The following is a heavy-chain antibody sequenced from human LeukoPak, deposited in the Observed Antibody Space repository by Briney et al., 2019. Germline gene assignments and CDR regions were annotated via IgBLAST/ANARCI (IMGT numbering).Heavy chain of an antibody. V-gene: IGHV1-18*01. J-gene: IGHJ4*02. CDR3: AREYCSSTSCYRKGFDY. Sequence: GASVKVSCKASGYTFTSYGISWVRQAPGQGLEWKGWISAYNGNTNYAQKLQGRVTMTTDTSTSTAYMELRSLRSDDTAVYYCAREYCSSTSCYRKGFDYWGQGTLVTVSS. D-gene: IGHD2-2*01. CDR2: ISAYNGNT. CDR1: GYTFTSYG.